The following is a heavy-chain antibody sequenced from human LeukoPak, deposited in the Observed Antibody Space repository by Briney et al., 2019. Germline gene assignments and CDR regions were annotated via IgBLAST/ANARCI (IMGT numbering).Heavy chain of an antibody. CDR1: GFTFSSYG. CDR2: ISYDGSNK. Sequence: SGGSLRLSCAASGFTFSSYGMHWVRQAPGKGLEWVAVISYDGSNKYYADSVKGRFTISRDNSKNTLYLQMNSLRAEDTAVYYCARDGLLGRQYYFDYWGQGTLVTVSS. CDR3: ARDGLLGRQYYFDY. J-gene: IGHJ4*02. V-gene: IGHV3-30*03. D-gene: IGHD3-16*01.